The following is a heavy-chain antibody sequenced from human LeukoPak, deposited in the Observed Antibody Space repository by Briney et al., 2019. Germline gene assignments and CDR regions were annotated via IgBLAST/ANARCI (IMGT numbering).Heavy chain of an antibody. J-gene: IGHJ4*02. D-gene: IGHD4-17*01. CDR1: GGSISNYY. CDR3: ARDISDYGDPTYFDY. V-gene: IGHV4-4*07. CDR2: IYSRVT. Sequence: ASETLSLTCTVSGGSISNYYLSWIRQPAGKGLEWIGRIYSRVTTYNPSLKSRVTMSADTSRNHVSLTLNSVTAADTAVYYCARDISDYGDPTYFDYWGQGTLVTVSS.